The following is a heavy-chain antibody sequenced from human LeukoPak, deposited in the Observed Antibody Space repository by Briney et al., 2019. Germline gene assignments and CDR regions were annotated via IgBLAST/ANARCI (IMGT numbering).Heavy chain of an antibody. CDR1: GGSISSYY. J-gene: IGHJ6*03. V-gene: IGHV4-59*01. CDR3: ARSPPNTYYYYMDV. Sequence: SETLSLTCTVSGGSISSYYWSWIRQPPGKGLEWIGYIYYSGSTNYNPSLKSRVTISVDTSKNQFSLKLSSVTAADTAVYYCARSPPNTYYYYMDVWGKGTTVTISS. CDR2: IYYSGST.